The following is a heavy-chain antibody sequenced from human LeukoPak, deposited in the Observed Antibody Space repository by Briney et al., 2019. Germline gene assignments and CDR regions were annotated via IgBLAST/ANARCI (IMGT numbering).Heavy chain of an antibody. J-gene: IGHJ4*02. D-gene: IGHD3-22*01. CDR2: IYYSGST. CDR3: ARDPSGYFNY. Sequence: SETLSLTCSVSGGSVSSGIYYWGWIRQPPGKGLEWIGYIYYSGSTNYNPSLKSRVTISVDTSKNQFSLKLSSVTAADTAVYYCARDPSGYFNYWGQGTLATVTS. V-gene: IGHV4-61*01. CDR1: GGSVSSGIYY.